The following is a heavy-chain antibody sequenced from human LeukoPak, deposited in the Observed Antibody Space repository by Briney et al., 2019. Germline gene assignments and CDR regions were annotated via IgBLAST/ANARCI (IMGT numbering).Heavy chain of an antibody. Sequence: ASVKVSCKASGYTFTDFYMHWVRQAPGQGLEWVACINPNSGGTNFAQKFRGRVTMTRDTSISTAYMELSRLRSDDTAVYYRTRGVATSGFDYWGQGTLVTVSS. CDR3: TRGVATSGFDY. V-gene: IGHV1-2*02. D-gene: IGHD5-12*01. CDR1: GYTFTDFY. J-gene: IGHJ4*02. CDR2: INPNSGGT.